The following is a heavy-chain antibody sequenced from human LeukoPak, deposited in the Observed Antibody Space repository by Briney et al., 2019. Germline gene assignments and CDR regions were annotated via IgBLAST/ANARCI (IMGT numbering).Heavy chain of an antibody. CDR3: AREFRY. J-gene: IGHJ4*02. CDR1: GGSFSGYY. CDR2: INHSGST. V-gene: IGHV4-34*01. Sequence: SETLSLTCAVYGGSFSGYYWSWIRQPPGKGLEWIGEINHSGSTNYNPSLKSRVTISVDTSKNQFSLKLSSVTAADTAVYYCAREFRYWGQGTLVTVSP.